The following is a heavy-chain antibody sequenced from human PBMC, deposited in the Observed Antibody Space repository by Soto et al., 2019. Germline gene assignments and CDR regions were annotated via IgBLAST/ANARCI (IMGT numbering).Heavy chain of an antibody. CDR1: GYTFASHS. CDR2: IDTNDGRT. J-gene: IGHJ4*02. D-gene: IGHD3-3*01. CDR3: ARVRFLDCYVSDH. V-gene: IGHV1-18*01. Sequence: QIQLLQSGPEVKEPGASVKVSCKTSGYTFASHSVTCVRPAHGQGLEWLGRIDTNDGRTQYAPSFQGRVTMTTDTYTETVFLEVRRLRTDDTAMYYCARVRFLDCYVSDHCGEGTPVSLAS.